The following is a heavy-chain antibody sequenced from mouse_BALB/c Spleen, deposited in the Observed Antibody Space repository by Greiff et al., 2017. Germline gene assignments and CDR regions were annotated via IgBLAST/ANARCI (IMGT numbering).Heavy chain of an antibody. CDR3: AREDSYYFDY. J-gene: IGHJ2*01. CDR2: ISYSGST. V-gene: IGHV3-2*02. CDR1: GYSITSDYA. Sequence: EVQLQQSGPGLVKPSQSLSLTCTVTGYSITSDYAWNWIRQFPGNKLEWMGYISYSGSTSYNPSLKSRISITRDTSKNQFFLQLNSVTTEDTATYYCAREDSYYFDYWGQGTTLTVSS.